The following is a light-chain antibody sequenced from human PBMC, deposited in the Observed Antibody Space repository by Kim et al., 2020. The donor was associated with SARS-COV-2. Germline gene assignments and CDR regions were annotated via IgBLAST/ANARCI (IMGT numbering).Light chain of an antibody. Sequence: GQRVTMPCSGSDSNIGSKTVNWYQQRPGTAPKLLIYGNNQRPSGVADRFSGSKSGTSASLAISGLQAEDEADYYCAAWDGSVNGPVFGGGTQLTVL. CDR2: GNN. J-gene: IGLJ3*02. CDR1: DSNIGSKT. CDR3: AAWDGSVNGPV. V-gene: IGLV1-44*01.